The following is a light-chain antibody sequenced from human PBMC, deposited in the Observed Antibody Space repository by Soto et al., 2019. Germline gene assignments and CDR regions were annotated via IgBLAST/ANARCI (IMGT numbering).Light chain of an antibody. Sequence: EIVMTQSPATLSVSPGERATFSCRASQSVSNNLAWYQQKPGQAPRLLIYGASTRATGIPARFSGSGSGTEFTLTITSLQSEDFAVYYCQQYNSWPPALTFGGGTKVEI. CDR1: QSVSNN. CDR2: GAS. CDR3: QQYNSWPPALT. J-gene: IGKJ4*01. V-gene: IGKV3-15*01.